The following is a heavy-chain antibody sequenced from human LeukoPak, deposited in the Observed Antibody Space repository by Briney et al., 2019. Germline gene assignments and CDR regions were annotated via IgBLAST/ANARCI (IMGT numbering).Heavy chain of an antibody. CDR3: ARLREMTTTRSSLYYYYYMDV. J-gene: IGHJ6*03. V-gene: IGHV3-48*03. CDR2: ISSSGSTI. Sequence: GGSLRLSCAASGFTFSSYEMNWVRQAPGKGLEWVSYISSSGSTIYYADSVKGRFTISRDNAKNSLYLQMNSLRAEDTAVYYCARLREMTTTRSSLYYYYYMDVWGKGTTVTISS. D-gene: IGHD5-24*01. CDR1: GFTFSSYE.